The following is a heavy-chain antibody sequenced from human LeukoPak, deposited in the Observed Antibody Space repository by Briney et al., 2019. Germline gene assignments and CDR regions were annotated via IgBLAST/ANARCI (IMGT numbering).Heavy chain of an antibody. J-gene: IGHJ5*02. Sequence: GGSLRLSCAASGFTFSSYSMNWVRQAPGKGLEWVSSISSSSSSYIYYADSVKGRFTISRDNAKNSLYLQMNSLRAEDTAVYYCARDDAPLWFDPWGQGTLVTVSS. V-gene: IGHV3-21*01. CDR2: ISSSSSSYI. CDR1: GFTFSSYS. CDR3: ARDDAPLWFDP.